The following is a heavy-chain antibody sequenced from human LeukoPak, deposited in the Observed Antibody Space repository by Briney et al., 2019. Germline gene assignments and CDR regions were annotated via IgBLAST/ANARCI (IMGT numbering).Heavy chain of an antibody. J-gene: IGHJ4*02. CDR3: AKEAGAMGYFDY. Sequence: PGGSLRLSCAASGFTFSSYAMHWVRQAPGKGLEWVAVISYDGSNKYYADSVKGRFTISRDNSKNTLYLQMNSLRAEDTAVYYCAKEAGAMGYFDYWGQGTLVTVSS. CDR2: ISYDGSNK. D-gene: IGHD5-18*01. CDR1: GFTFSSYA. V-gene: IGHV3-30*04.